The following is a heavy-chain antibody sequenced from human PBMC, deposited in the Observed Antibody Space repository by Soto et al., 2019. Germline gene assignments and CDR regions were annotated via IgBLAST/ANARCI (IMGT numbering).Heavy chain of an antibody. Sequence: PGGSLGLSCAASGFTFSSYEMNWVRQAPGKGLEWVSYISSSGSTIYYADSVKGRFTISRDNAKNSLYLQMNSLRAEDTAVYYCARDRILYDILTGTSFGMDVWGQGTTVTVS. J-gene: IGHJ6*02. CDR3: ARDRILYDILTGTSFGMDV. D-gene: IGHD3-9*01. V-gene: IGHV3-48*03. CDR1: GFTFSSYE. CDR2: ISSSGSTI.